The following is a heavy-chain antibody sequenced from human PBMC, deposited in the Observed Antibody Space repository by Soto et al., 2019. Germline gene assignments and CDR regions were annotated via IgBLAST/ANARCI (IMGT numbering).Heavy chain of an antibody. J-gene: IGHJ3*02. CDR1: GFTFSNAW. CDR3: TTAYKAVPAAQNAFDI. Sequence: GGSLRLSCAASGFTFSNAWRSWVRQAPGKGLEWVGRIKSKTDGGTTDYAAPVKGRFTISRDDSKNTLYLQMNSLKTEDTAVYYCTTAYKAVPAAQNAFDIWGQGTMVTVSS. D-gene: IGHD2-2*01. V-gene: IGHV3-15*01. CDR2: IKSKTDGGTT.